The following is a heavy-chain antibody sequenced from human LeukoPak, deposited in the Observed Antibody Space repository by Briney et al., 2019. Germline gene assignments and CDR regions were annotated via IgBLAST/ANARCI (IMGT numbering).Heavy chain of an antibody. CDR1: GGSISSYY. CDR3: AKGRGSGTYHRGLFEF. Sequence: SETLSLTCTVSGGSISSYYYHWIRQAPGKGLEWIGYIYHSGGSNYNPSLRSPVTISIDTSKNQISLRMTSVTAADTAVYHCAKGRGSGTYHRGLFEFWGQGIPVTVSS. CDR2: IYHSGGS. J-gene: IGHJ4*02. V-gene: IGHV4-59*01. D-gene: IGHD3-10*01.